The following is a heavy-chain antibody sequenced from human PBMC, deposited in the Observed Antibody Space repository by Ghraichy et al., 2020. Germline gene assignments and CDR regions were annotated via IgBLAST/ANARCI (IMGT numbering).Heavy chain of an antibody. Sequence: ASVKVSCKASGYTFTSYAMHWVRQAPGQRLEWMGWINAGNGNTKYSQKFQGRVTITRDTSASTAYMELSSLRSEDTAVYYCARARMVANPDFDYWGQGTLVTVSS. CDR1: GYTFTSYA. CDR2: INAGNGNT. CDR3: ARARMVANPDFDY. J-gene: IGHJ4*02. D-gene: IGHD4/OR15-4a*01. V-gene: IGHV1-3*01.